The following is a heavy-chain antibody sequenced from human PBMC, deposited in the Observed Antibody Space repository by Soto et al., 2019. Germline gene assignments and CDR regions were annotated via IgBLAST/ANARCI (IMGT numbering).Heavy chain of an antibody. CDR2: IYPSGRT. V-gene: IGHV4-30-2*01. CDR1: GASISRGEDS. CDR3: TTISRQFPGDNWFDP. Sequence: QLFLQEPGSGLVKPSQTLSLTCAVSGASISRGEDSWSWIRQPPGKGLEWIGYIYPSGRTYYNPSLKSRVTISIDRSKNQFSLRLTSVTAADTAVYYCTTISRQFPGDNWFDPWGQGTLVTVSS. J-gene: IGHJ5*02. D-gene: IGHD3-10*01.